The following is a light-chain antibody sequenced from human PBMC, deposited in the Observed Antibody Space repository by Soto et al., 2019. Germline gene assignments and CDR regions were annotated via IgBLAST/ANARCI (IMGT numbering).Light chain of an antibody. CDR1: RDIGPW. J-gene: IGKJ4*01. CDR3: RRYEAYPLA. V-gene: IGKV1-5*03. Sequence: TQMTQSPSTLSASVGDSVSITCRASRDIGPWLAWFHQKPGRAPNLLIYRAPTLAGGVPSRFSGSGSGTEFTLTIGSLQPDGFATYYCRRYEAYPLAFGGGTKVDIK. CDR2: RAP.